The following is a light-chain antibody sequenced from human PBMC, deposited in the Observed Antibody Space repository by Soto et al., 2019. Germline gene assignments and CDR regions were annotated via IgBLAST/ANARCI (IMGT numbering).Light chain of an antibody. J-gene: IGKJ1*01. Sequence: ESVLTQSPATLSLSPGERATLSCRASPSVSNSLAWYQHKPGQAPRLLIHGASTRATGFPARFSGSGSGTDFTLTISSLQSEDFAVYYCQQYNNWPWTFGQGTKVDIK. CDR2: GAS. V-gene: IGKV3-15*01. CDR1: PSVSNS. CDR3: QQYNNWPWT.